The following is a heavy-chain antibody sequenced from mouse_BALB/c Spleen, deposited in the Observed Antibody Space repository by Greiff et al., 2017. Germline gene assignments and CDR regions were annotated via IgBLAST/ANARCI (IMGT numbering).Heavy chain of an antibody. CDR1: GYTFTSYY. V-gene: IGHV1S81*02. CDR2: INPSNGGT. D-gene: IGHD1-1*01. Sequence: QVQLQQSGAELVKPGASVKLSCKASGYTFTSYYMYWVKQRPGQGLEWIGEINPSNGGTNFNEKFKSKATLTVDKSSSTAYMQLSSLTSEDSAVYYCTRWAIYYYGSSLWYFDVWGAGTTVTVSS. J-gene: IGHJ1*01. CDR3: TRWAIYYYGSSLWYFDV.